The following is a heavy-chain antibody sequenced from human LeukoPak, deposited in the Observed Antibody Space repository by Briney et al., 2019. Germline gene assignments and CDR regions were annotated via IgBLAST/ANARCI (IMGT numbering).Heavy chain of an antibody. CDR1: GGSISSYY. CDR2: IYYSGST. V-gene: IGHV4-39*07. Sequence: SETLSLTCTVSGGSISSYYWGWIRQPPGKGLEWIGSIYYSGSTYYNPSLKSRVTISVDTSKNQFSLKLSSVTAADTAVYYCARGAVTGEYYFDYWGQGTLVTVSS. J-gene: IGHJ4*02. D-gene: IGHD6-19*01. CDR3: ARGAVTGEYYFDY.